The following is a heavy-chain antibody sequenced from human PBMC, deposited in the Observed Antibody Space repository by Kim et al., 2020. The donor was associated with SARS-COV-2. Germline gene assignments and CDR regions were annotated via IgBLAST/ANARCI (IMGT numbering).Heavy chain of an antibody. CDR2: IYYSGST. V-gene: IGHV4-39*01. Sequence: SETLSLTCTVSGGSISSSSYYWGWIRQPPGKGLEWIGSIYYSGSTYYNPSLKSRVTISVDTSKNQFSLKLSSVTAADTAVYYCARSTTVTSRGYFDYWG. D-gene: IGHD4-4*01. CDR3: ARSTTVTSRGYFDY. CDR1: GGSISSSSYY. J-gene: IGHJ4*01.